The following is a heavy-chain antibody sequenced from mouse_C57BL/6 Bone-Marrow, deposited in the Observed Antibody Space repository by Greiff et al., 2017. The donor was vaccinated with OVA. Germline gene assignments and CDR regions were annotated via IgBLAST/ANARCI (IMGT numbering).Heavy chain of an antibody. CDR3: ARGRGCYSWYGDV. J-gene: IGHJ1*03. D-gene: IGHD2-12*01. CDR1: GFTFSDYY. CDR2: INYDGSST. Sequence: DVKLVESEGGLVQPGSSMKLSCTASGFTFSDYYMAWVRQVPEKGLEWVANINYDGSSTYYLDSLKSRFTISRDNAKNILYLQMSRLKSQDTATYYGARGRGCYSWYGDVWDRGNTVTVTS. V-gene: IGHV5-16*01.